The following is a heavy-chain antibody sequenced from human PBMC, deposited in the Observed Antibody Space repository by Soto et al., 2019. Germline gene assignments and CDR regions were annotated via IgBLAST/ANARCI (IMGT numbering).Heavy chain of an antibody. D-gene: IGHD2-15*01. CDR3: AKEECSGGSCYPPNWFDP. J-gene: IGHJ5*02. V-gene: IGHV3-23*01. Sequence: GGSLRLSCAASGFTFSSYAMSWVRQAPGKGLEWVSAISGSGGSTYYADSVKGRFTISRDNSKNTLYLQMNSLRAEDTAVYYCAKEECSGGSCYPPNWFDPWGQGTLVTVSS. CDR2: ISGSGGST. CDR1: GFTFSSYA.